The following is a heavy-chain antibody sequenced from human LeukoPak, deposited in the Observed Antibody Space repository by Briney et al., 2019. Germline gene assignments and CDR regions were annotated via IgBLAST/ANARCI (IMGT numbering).Heavy chain of an antibody. CDR3: ARPGPDAFDI. V-gene: IGHV3-66*04. CDR1: GFTVSSNY. J-gene: IGHJ3*02. CDR2: IYSGGST. Sequence: GGSLRLSCAASGFTVSSNYMSWVRQAPGKGLEWVSVIYSGGSTYYADSVKGRFTFSSDNSKNTLYLQMNSLRAEDTAVYYCARPGPDAFDIWGQGTMVTVSS.